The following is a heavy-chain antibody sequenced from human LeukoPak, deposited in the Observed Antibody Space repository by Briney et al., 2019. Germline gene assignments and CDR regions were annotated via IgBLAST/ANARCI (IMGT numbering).Heavy chain of an antibody. CDR2: MNPNSGNT. D-gene: IGHD6-13*01. J-gene: IGHJ4*02. Sequence: ASVKVSCKASGYTFTSYDIHWVRQATGQGREWMGWMNPNSGNTGYAQKFQGRVTMTRNTSISTAYMELSSLRSEDTAVYYCARGRDSSSWYEAFGYWGQGTLVTVSS. CDR1: GYTFTSYD. V-gene: IGHV1-8*01. CDR3: ARGRDSSSWYEAFGY.